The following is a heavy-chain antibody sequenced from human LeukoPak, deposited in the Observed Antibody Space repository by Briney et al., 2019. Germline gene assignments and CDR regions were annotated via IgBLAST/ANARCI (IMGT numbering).Heavy chain of an antibody. J-gene: IGHJ3*02. CDR3: ARDREEEELLWFGETGDAFDI. Sequence: GASVKVSCKASGYTFTGYYMHWVRQAPGQGLEWMGWINPNSGGTNYAQKFQGRVTMTRDTSISTAYMELSRLRYDDTAVYYCARDREEEELLWFGETGDAFDIWGQGTMVTVSS. CDR2: INPNSGGT. V-gene: IGHV1-2*02. D-gene: IGHD3-10*01. CDR1: GYTFTGYY.